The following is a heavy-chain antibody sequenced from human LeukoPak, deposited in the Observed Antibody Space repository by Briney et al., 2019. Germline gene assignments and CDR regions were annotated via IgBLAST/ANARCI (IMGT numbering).Heavy chain of an antibody. D-gene: IGHD3-16*01. CDR1: GFTVSSNY. J-gene: IGHJ6*02. V-gene: IGHV3-53*04. Sequence: QPGGSLRLSCAASGFTVSSNYMNWVRHAPGQGLERVSVIYSGGSTYSADSVKGRFTISRHNSKNTLYLQMNSLRAEDTAVYYCARESGEDYYGMDVWGQGTTVTVSS. CDR3: ARESGEDYYGMDV. CDR2: IYSGGST.